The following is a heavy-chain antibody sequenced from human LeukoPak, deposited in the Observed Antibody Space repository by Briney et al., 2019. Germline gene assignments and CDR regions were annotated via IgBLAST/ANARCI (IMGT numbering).Heavy chain of an antibody. V-gene: IGHV3-7*05. CDR1: GFSLSGNW. CDR2: IKQDGSEK. Sequence: GGSLRLSCVASGFSLSGNWMTWVRQAPGTGREGVGNIKQDGSEKYYMDSVKGRFTISRDNAKNSLYLKMDSLRAEDTAVYYCARRAYGAFDIWGQGTMVTVSS. CDR3: ARRAYGAFDI. D-gene: IGHD2-8*01. J-gene: IGHJ3*02.